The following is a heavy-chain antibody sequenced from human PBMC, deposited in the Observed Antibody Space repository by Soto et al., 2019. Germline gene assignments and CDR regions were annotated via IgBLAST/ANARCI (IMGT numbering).Heavy chain of an antibody. J-gene: IGHJ4*02. Sequence: PGGSLRLSCVATGISFSNYNMNWVRPAPGKGLEWVSYITDSSDTVHYADSVRGRFTISRDNAESSLYLQMNSLRDEDTAVYFCARDFGHGYYLDYWGRGTLVTVSS. CDR1: GISFSNYN. CDR2: ITDSSDTV. V-gene: IGHV3-48*02. CDR3: ARDFGHGYYLDY. D-gene: IGHD3-3*01.